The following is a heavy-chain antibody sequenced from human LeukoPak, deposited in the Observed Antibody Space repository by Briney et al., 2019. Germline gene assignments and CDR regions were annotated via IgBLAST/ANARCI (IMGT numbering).Heavy chain of an antibody. D-gene: IGHD2-8*01. J-gene: IGHJ4*02. CDR2: IKPNSGDT. Sequence: ASVKVSCXASGYTFTDYYMHWVRQAPGQGLEWMGRIKPNSGDTNYAQKFQGRVTMTRDTSINTAYMELSRLKSDDTAVYYCARRVQTTGVFDYWGQGTLVTVSS. CDR1: GYTFTDYY. CDR3: ARRVQTTGVFDY. V-gene: IGHV1-2*06.